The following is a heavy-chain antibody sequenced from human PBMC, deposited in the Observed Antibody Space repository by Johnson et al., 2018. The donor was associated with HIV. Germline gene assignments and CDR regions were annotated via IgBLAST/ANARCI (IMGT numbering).Heavy chain of an antibody. CDR3: ARGPYDYVWGSYRFIGAFDI. Sequence: VQLVESGGGVVPPGRSLRLSCAASGFTFSDYYMGWIRQTPGKGLEWVSGISWNSENIAYADSVRGRFTISRDNAENSLYLQMNSLRAEDTAVYYCARGPYDYVWGSYRFIGAFDIWGQGTMVTVSS. D-gene: IGHD3-16*02. CDR1: GFTFSDYY. J-gene: IGHJ3*02. CDR2: ISWNSENI. V-gene: IGHV3-11*06.